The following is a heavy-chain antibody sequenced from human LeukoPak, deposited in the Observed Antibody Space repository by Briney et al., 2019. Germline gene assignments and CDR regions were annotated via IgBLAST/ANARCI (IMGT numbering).Heavy chain of an antibody. J-gene: IGHJ4*02. V-gene: IGHV4-38-2*01. D-gene: IGHD3-22*01. Sequence: PETLSLTCAVSGYFISSGYYWGWIRQTPGKGLEWIGSIHHSGFTNYNPSLKSRVTISIDTSKNQFSLKLSSVTAADTAVYYCAWKYYFDSSGYFYVDSWGQGTLVTVSS. CDR3: AWKYYFDSSGYFYVDS. CDR2: IHHSGFT. CDR1: GYFISSGYY.